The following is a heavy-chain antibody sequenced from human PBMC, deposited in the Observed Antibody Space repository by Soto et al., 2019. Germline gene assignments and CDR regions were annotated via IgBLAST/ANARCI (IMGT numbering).Heavy chain of an antibody. V-gene: IGHV3-33*01. CDR3: ARKASGAAGTLRQFDY. CDR2: IWYDGSNK. Sequence: QVQLVESGGGVVQPGRSLRLSCAASGFTFSSYGMHWVRQAPGKGLEWVAVIWYDGSNKYYADSVKGKISISRDNSKNTLYLQMNSLRAEDTAVYYCARKASGAAGTLRQFDYWGQGTLVTVSS. D-gene: IGHD6-13*01. J-gene: IGHJ4*02. CDR1: GFTFSSYG.